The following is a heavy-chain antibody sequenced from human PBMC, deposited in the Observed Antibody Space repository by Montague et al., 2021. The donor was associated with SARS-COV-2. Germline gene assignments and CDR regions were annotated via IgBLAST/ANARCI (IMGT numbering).Heavy chain of an antibody. V-gene: IGHV4-59*13. Sequence: SETLSLTCSVSGGSISNYYWGWVRQPPGKGLEWIGYIYYSGSVTTSSNLSIRIRVSIDVDTSENQFSLKLTSVTAAATYVYYCARRGGGEVFARFMYWYFDVWGRGSLVTVSS. J-gene: IGHJ2*01. CDR1: GGSISNYY. CDR2: IYYSGSVTT. D-gene: IGHD2-21*01. CDR3: ARRGGGEVFARFMYWYFDV.